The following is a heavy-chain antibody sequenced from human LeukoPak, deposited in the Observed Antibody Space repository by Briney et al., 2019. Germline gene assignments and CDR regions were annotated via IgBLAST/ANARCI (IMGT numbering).Heavy chain of an antibody. CDR1: GGSISSGDYY. CDR3: ARGYYGSGSYNWFDP. J-gene: IGHJ5*02. Sequence: PSQTLSLTCTVSGGSISSGDYYWSWIRQPPGKGLEWIGYIYYSGSTYYNPSLKSRVTISVDTSKNQFSLKLSSVTAADTAVYYCARGYYGSGSYNWFDPWGQGTLVTVSS. D-gene: IGHD3-10*01. CDR2: IYYSGST. V-gene: IGHV4-30-4*01.